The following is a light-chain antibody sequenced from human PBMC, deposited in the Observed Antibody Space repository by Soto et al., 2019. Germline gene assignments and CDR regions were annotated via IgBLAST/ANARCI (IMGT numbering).Light chain of an antibody. V-gene: IGLV1-51*01. CDR3: GAWDSSLNAGG. Sequence: QSVLTQPPSVSAAPGQTVTISCSGSSSNIGSNDVSWYQQLPGTGPKLLIYDNNKRPSGIPDRFSGSRSGTSATLGITGLQTGDEADYYCGAWDSSLNAGGFGGGTKLAVL. J-gene: IGLJ2*01. CDR2: DNN. CDR1: SSNIGSND.